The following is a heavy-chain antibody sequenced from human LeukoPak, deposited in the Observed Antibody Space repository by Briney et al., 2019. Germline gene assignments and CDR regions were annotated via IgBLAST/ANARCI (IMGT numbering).Heavy chain of an antibody. CDR3: AKDRFGGFGGHNWFDP. J-gene: IGHJ5*02. CDR2: ISWNSGST. D-gene: IGHD3-10*01. V-gene: IGHV3-9*01. Sequence: GGSLRLSCAASGFTFDDYAMHWVRQAPGKGLEWVSGISWNSGSTGYADSVKGRFTISRDNAKNSLYLQMNSLRAEDTALYYCAKDRFGGFGGHNWFDPWGQGTLVTVSS. CDR1: GFTFDDYA.